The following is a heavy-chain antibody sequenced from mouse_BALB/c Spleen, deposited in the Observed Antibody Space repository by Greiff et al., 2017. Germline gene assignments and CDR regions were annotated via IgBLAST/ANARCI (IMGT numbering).Heavy chain of an antibody. V-gene: IGHV14-4*02. CDR2: IDPENGYT. Sequence: EVQRVESGAELVRSGASVKLSCTASGFNFKDYYMHWVTQRPEQGLEWIGWIDPENGYTEYAPKFQGKATMTADTSSNTAYLQLSSLTSEDTAVYYCKGYDGSSAYFDYGGQGTTLTVSS. CDR3: KGYDGSSAYFDY. CDR1: GFNFKDYY. D-gene: IGHD1-1*01. J-gene: IGHJ2*01.